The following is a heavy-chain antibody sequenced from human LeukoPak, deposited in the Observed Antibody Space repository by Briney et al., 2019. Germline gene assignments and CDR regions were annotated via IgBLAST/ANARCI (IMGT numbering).Heavy chain of an antibody. CDR2: ISSSLSYI. CDR1: GFTFSSYG. V-gene: IGHV3-21*01. J-gene: IGHJ4*02. CDR3: GRDTDFDY. Sequence: GGSLRLSCAASGFTFSSYGMNWVRQAPGKGLEWVSSISSSLSYIYYADSVKGRFTISRDNAKNLLYLQMNSLRAEDTAVYYCGRDTDFDYWGQGTLVTVSS.